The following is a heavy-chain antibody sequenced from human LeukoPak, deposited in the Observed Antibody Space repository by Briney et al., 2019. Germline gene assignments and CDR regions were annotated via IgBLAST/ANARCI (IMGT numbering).Heavy chain of an antibody. Sequence: GGSLRLSCVASGFTFRSYSMNWVRQAPGKGLEWVSYISSGTTTTHYADSVRGRFTISRVNARNSLYLQMNSLRDEDTAVYYCARDLYGGNWFDYWGQGTLVTVSS. V-gene: IGHV3-48*02. CDR3: ARDLYGGNWFDY. J-gene: IGHJ4*02. D-gene: IGHD1-1*01. CDR2: ISSGTTTT. CDR1: GFTFRSYS.